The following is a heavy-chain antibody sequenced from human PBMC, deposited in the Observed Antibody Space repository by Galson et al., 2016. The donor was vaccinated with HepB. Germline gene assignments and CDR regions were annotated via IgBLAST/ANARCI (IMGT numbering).Heavy chain of an antibody. J-gene: IGHJ4*02. Sequence: SLRLSCAASGFSFSGNGMHWVRQAPGKGLEWVAVIWYDGSYKYYADSVKGRFTISRDNSKNTLYLQMNSLRPEDTAVYYCEKEGAPFSSGWHYFDYWGQGTLVTVSS. CDR1: GFSFSGNG. V-gene: IGHV3-33*06. CDR2: IWYDGSYK. D-gene: IGHD6-19*01. CDR3: EKEGAPFSSGWHYFDY.